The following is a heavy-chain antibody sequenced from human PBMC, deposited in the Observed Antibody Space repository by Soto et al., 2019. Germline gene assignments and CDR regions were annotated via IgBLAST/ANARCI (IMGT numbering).Heavy chain of an antibody. CDR2: IIPIFGTA. V-gene: IGHV1-69*06. Sequence: ASVKVSCKASGGTFSSYAISWVRQAPGQGLEWMGGIIPIFGTANYAQKFQGRVTITADKSTSTAYMELSSLRSEDTAVYYCARVGDSGYDPYYFDYWGQGTLVTVYS. J-gene: IGHJ4*02. CDR3: ARVGDSGYDPYYFDY. CDR1: GGTFSSYA. D-gene: IGHD5-12*01.